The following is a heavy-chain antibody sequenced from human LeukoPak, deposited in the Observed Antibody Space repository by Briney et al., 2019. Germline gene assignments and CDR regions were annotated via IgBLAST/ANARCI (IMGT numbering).Heavy chain of an antibody. Sequence: SQTLSLTCTVSGGSISSGGYYWSWIRQHPGKGLEWIGYIYYSGSTYYNPSLKSRVTISVYTSKNQFSLKLRSVTAADTAVYYCAYLTDGGRFDPWGQGTLVTVSS. CDR2: IYYSGST. D-gene: IGHD2-15*01. CDR3: AYLTDGGRFDP. CDR1: GGSISSGGYY. J-gene: IGHJ5*02. V-gene: IGHV4-31*03.